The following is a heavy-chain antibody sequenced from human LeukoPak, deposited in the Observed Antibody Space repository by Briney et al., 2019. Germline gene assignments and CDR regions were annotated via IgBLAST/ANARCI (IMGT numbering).Heavy chain of an antibody. CDR3: AKTLGAAAGPFDY. Sequence: GGSLRLSCAASGFTFSSYDMHWVRQAPGKGLEWVAFIKFDGSNKYYADSVKGRFIISRDNSKNTLYLQMNSLRAEDTAVYYCAKTLGAAAGPFDYWGQGTLVTVSS. CDR1: GFTFSSYD. V-gene: IGHV3-30*02. J-gene: IGHJ4*02. CDR2: IKFDGSNK. D-gene: IGHD6-13*01.